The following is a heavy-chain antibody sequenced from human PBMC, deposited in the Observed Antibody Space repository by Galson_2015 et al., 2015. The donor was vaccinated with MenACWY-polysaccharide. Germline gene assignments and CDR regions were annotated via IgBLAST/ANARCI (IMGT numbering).Heavy chain of an antibody. CDR1: GFTFSWYW. CDR2: ISSDGSTT. V-gene: IGHV3-74*01. J-gene: IGHJ6*02. CDR3: ARDWLYGMAV. D-gene: IGHD5-12*01. Sequence: SLRLSCAASGFTFSWYWMHWVRQAPGKGLVWVSHISSDGSTTSYADSEKGRFTISRDNAKNTLYLQMNSLRAEDTAVYYCARDWLYGMAVWGQGTTVTVSS.